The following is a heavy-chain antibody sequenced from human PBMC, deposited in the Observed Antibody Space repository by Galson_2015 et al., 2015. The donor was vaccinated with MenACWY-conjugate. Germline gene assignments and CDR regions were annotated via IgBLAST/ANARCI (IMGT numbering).Heavy chain of an antibody. Sequence: PALVKPTQTLTLTCSFSGFSLSTGGMCVSWIRQPPGKALEWLALIDWEDDKYYSTFLKTRLTISKDTSKNQVVLTMTNMDPMDTTTDYSARAPHGNYFFYYDMDVWGKGTTVTVSS. V-gene: IGHV2-70*01. CDR1: GFSLSTGGMC. CDR3: ARAPHGNYFFYYDMDV. J-gene: IGHJ6*03. D-gene: IGHD4-23*01. CDR2: IDWEDDK.